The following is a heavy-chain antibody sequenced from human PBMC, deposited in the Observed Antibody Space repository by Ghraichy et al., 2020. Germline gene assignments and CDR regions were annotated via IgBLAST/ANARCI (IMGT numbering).Heavy chain of an antibody. D-gene: IGHD1-14*01. Sequence: GGSLRLSCAASGFSFTDYWMHWVRQTPGRGLEWVSHLNIDGTTVNYADSVKGRFTISRDNAKNTMYLQMISLTDEDTAVYYCVRSYKDGLRHFDYWGQGTLVTVSS. J-gene: IGHJ4*02. CDR3: VRSYKDGLRHFDY. CDR2: LNIDGTTV. CDR1: GFSFTDYW. V-gene: IGHV3-74*01.